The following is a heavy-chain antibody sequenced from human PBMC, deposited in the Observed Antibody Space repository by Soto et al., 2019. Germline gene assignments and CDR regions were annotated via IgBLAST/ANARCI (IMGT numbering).Heavy chain of an antibody. V-gene: IGHV1-18*01. J-gene: IGHJ4*02. D-gene: IGHD2-15*01. CDR3: ARDLPPCSGGSCYPFPSLERGGADY. CDR2: ISAYNGNT. CDR1: GYTFTSYG. Sequence: QVQLVQSGAEVKKPGASVKVSCKASGYTFTSYGISWVRQAPGQGLEWMGWISAYNGNTNYAQKLQGRVTMTTDTSTSTAYMELRSLRSDDTAVYYCARDLPPCSGGSCYPFPSLERGGADYWGQGTLVTVSS.